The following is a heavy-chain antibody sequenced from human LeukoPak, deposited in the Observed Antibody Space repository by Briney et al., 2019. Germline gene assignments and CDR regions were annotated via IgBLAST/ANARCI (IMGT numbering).Heavy chain of an antibody. J-gene: IGHJ4*02. D-gene: IGHD6-19*01. Sequence: PGGSLRLSCADSVSTFSSNYMSWVRQAPGKGLEWVSIIYSDGSTYYADSVKGRFTISREHSKNTLYLQMNSLSCEDTAVYYCAKERSGWSYTFDYWGQGTLVTVSS. CDR3: AKERSGWSYTFDY. V-gene: IGHV3-53*01. CDR1: VSTFSSNY. CDR2: IYSDGST.